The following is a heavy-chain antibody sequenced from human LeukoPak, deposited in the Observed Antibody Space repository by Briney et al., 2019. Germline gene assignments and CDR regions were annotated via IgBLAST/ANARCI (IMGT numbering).Heavy chain of an antibody. CDR3: ARTDIVVVVAATMYNWFDP. V-gene: IGHV1-18*01. CDR1: VYTFTSYG. CDR2: ISAYNGKT. Sequence: ASVKLSCTASVYTFTSYGISWVRQSPGQRLEWMGWISAYNGKTNYEQKLQGRVNMTTDTSTSTAYLELRSLRSDDTAVYYCARTDIVVVVAATMYNWFDPWGQGTLVTVSS. D-gene: IGHD2-15*01. J-gene: IGHJ5*02.